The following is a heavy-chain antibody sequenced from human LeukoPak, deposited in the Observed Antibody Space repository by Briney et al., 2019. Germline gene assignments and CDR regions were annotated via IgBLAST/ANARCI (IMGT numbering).Heavy chain of an antibody. V-gene: IGHV3-23*01. J-gene: IGHJ4*02. D-gene: IGHD6-19*01. CDR3: AKRVAYSSGYYWDY. CDR2: ISGAGGST. Sequence: GGSLRLSCAASGFTFSTYGMSWVRQAPGKGLEWVSAISGAGGSTYYADSLKGRFTISRDNSKNTQYLQMNSLRVEDTAIYYCAKRVAYSSGYYWDYWGQGTLVTVSS. CDR1: GFTFSTYG.